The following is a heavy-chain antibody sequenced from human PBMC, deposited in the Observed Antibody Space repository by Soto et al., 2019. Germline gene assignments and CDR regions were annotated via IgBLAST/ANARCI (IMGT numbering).Heavy chain of an antibody. CDR2: IYYSGST. V-gene: IGHV4-39*01. Sequence: PSETLSLTCIVSGVSISSTRDYWGWIRQTPGKGLEWIGSIYYSGSTYYNPSLKSRVTISVDTSKNQFSLKLSSVTAADTAVYYCARHGQYCSGGSCYSGFYNWFDPWGQGTLVTVSS. D-gene: IGHD2-15*01. CDR3: ARHGQYCSGGSCYSGFYNWFDP. J-gene: IGHJ5*02. CDR1: GVSISSTRDY.